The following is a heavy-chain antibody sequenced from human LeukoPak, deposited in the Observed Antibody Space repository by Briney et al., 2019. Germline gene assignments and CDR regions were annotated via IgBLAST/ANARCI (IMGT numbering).Heavy chain of an antibody. Sequence: SQTLSLTCAISGDSVSSISVAWNWIRQSPSRGLEWLGRTYYRSKWYYEYAVSVKSRINISPDTSKNQFSLQLTSVTPEDTAVYYCSMARSEYHYGMDVWGQGTTVTVSS. V-gene: IGHV6-1*01. CDR2: TYYRSKWYY. CDR3: SMARSEYHYGMDV. CDR1: GDSVSSISVA. D-gene: IGHD5-24*01. J-gene: IGHJ6*02.